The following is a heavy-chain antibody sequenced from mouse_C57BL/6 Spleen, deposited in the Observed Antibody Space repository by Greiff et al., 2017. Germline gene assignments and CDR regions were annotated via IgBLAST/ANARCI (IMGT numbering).Heavy chain of an antibody. D-gene: IGHD2-5*01. CDR3: ARWSYYSNYEDYYAMDY. J-gene: IGHJ4*01. V-gene: IGHV1-58*01. CDR2: IYIGNGYT. Sequence: EVQLQQSGAALVRPGSSVKMSCKTSGYTFTSYGINWVKQRPGQGLDWIGYIYIGNGYTKYNEKFKGKATLTSDTSSSTAYMQLSSLTSEDSAIYFCARWSYYSNYEDYYAMDYWGQGTSVTVSS. CDR1: GYTFTSYG.